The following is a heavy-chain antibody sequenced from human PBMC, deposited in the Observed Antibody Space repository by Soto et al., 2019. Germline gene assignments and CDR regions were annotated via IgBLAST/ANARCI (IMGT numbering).Heavy chain of an antibody. CDR1: GDSVSSNSAA. CDR3: ARDRIAVAGTTIYYYYMDV. V-gene: IGHV6-1*01. CDR2: TYYRSKWYN. J-gene: IGHJ6*03. Sequence: SQTLSLTCAISGDSVSSNSAAWSWIRQSPSRGLEWLGRTYYRSKWYNDYAVSVKSRITINPDTSKNQFSLQLNSVTPEDTAVYYCARDRIAVAGTTIYYYYMDVWGKGTTVTVSS. D-gene: IGHD6-19*01.